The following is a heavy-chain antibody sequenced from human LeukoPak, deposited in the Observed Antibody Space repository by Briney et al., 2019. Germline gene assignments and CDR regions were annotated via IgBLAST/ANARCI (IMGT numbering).Heavy chain of an antibody. J-gene: IGHJ4*02. Sequence: SETLSPTCTVSGGSISSYYWSWIRQPPGKGLEWIGYIYYSGSTNYNPSLKSRVTISVDTSKNQFSLKLSSVTAADTAVYYCARVMVRGVIIYFDYWGQGTLVTVSS. CDR2: IYYSGST. D-gene: IGHD3-10*01. CDR1: GGSISSYY. CDR3: ARVMVRGVIIYFDY. V-gene: IGHV4-59*01.